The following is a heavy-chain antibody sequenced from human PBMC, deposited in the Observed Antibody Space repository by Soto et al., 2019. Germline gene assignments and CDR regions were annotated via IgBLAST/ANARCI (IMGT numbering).Heavy chain of an antibody. CDR2: INHSGST. Sequence: QVQLQQWGAGLLKPSETLSLTCAVYGGSFSGYYWSWIRQPPGKGLEWIGEINHSGSTNYNPSLKSRVTISVDTSKNQFSLKLSAVTAADTAVYYCARKSLRPVTNTPDAFDIWGQGTMVTVSS. J-gene: IGHJ3*02. V-gene: IGHV4-34*01. CDR3: ARKSLRPVTNTPDAFDI. D-gene: IGHD4-4*01. CDR1: GGSFSGYY.